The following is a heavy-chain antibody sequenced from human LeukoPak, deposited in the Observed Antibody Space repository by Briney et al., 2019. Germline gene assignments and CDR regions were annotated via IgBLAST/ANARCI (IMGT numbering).Heavy chain of an antibody. D-gene: IGHD2-21*02. CDR2: IRGDGNKK. J-gene: IGHJ3*02. V-gene: IGHV3-7*03. Sequence: GGSLRLSCAASGFTVSSNYMSWVRQAPGKGLEWVANIRGDGNKKYYVDSVKGRFTISRDNAMNSLYLQMSSLRAEDTAVYYCARDVSVETAQDVWVDAFDIWGQGTMVTVSS. CDR3: ARDVSVETAQDVWVDAFDI. CDR1: GFTVSSNY.